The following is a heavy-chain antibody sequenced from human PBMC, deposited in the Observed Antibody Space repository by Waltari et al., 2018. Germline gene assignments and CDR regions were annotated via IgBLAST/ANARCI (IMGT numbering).Heavy chain of an antibody. Sequence: QVQLVQSGAEVKKPGSSVKVSCKASGGTCSSYASSWGRQAPGQGREWMGGIIPILGIANYAQQLQGRVRITAANSTSTAYMELSSLGSEDPAVYYCASSEGDTGTSTFDYWGQGTLVTVSS. CDR3: ASSEGDTGTSTFDY. V-gene: IGHV1-69*10. J-gene: IGHJ4*02. CDR1: GGTCSSYA. CDR2: IIPILGIA. D-gene: IGHD1-7*01.